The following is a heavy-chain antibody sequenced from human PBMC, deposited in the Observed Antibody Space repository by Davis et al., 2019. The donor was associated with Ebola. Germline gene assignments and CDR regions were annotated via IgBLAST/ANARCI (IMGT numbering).Heavy chain of an antibody. CDR2: INPNSGCT. V-gene: IGHV1-2*04. CDR3: ARALYSSSWYWFDP. Sequence: AASVKVSCKASGYTFTGYYMHWVRQAPGQGLEWMGWINPNSGCTNYAQKFQGWVTMTRDTSISTAYMELSRLRSDDTAVYYCARALYSSSWYWFDPWGQGTLVTVTS. J-gene: IGHJ5*02. D-gene: IGHD6-13*01. CDR1: GYTFTGYY.